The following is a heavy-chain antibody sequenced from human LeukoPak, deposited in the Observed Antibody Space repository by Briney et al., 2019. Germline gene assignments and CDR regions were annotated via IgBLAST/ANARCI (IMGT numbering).Heavy chain of an antibody. J-gene: IGHJ4*02. Sequence: GGSLRLSCAASGFTFSDYYMSWIRQAPEKGLEWVSYISSSGSTIYYAGSVKGRFTISRDNAKNSLYLQMNSLRAEDTAVYYCARGWGHYYDSSGYYTFDYWGQGTLVTVFS. CDR3: ARGWGHYYDSSGYYTFDY. D-gene: IGHD3-22*01. CDR2: ISSSGSTI. V-gene: IGHV3-11*01. CDR1: GFTFSDYY.